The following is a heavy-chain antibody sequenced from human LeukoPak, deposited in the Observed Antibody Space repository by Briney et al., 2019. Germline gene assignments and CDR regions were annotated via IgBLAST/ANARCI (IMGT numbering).Heavy chain of an antibody. J-gene: IGHJ4*02. Sequence: PGGSLRLSCAASGFTFSSYWMSWVRQAPGRGLEWVANINQDGSEKYYLDSVGGRFTISRDNAKNSLSLQMDSLRAEDTAVYYCAKEYEAYCGGDCYSHFDYWGQGTLVTVSS. D-gene: IGHD2-21*02. V-gene: IGHV3-7*05. CDR1: GFTFSSYW. CDR2: INQDGSEK. CDR3: AKEYEAYCGGDCYSHFDY.